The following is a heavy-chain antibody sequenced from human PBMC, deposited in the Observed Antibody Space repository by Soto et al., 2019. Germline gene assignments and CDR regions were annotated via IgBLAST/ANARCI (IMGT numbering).Heavy chain of an antibody. D-gene: IGHD6-13*01. CDR3: ARARTGKQQLVPYWFDP. Sequence: GGSLRLSCAASGFTFSDYAMSWVRQTPEKGLEWVSTISSSSSYIYYADSVKGRFTISRDNAKNSLYLQMNSLRAEDTAVYYCARARTGKQQLVPYWFDPWGQGTLVTVSS. CDR2: ISSSSSYI. CDR1: GFTFSDYA. V-gene: IGHV3-21*01. J-gene: IGHJ5*02.